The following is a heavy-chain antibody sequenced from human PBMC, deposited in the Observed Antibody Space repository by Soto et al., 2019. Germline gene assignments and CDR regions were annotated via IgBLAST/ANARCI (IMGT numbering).Heavy chain of an antibody. CDR2: INPNNGGT. D-gene: IGHD1-26*01. CDR3: ARGSFAGANGGADAFDV. J-gene: IGHJ3*01. Sequence: QVQLVQSGADVGKPGASVTVSCKASGYTFNANYIHWVRQAPGQGLEWMGWINPNNGGTHFAQKFQDWVTFTRYASITTAYMELRRLKSDYTAIYYCARGSFAGANGGADAFDVWGQGTMVTGSS. V-gene: IGHV1-2*04. CDR1: GYTFNANY.